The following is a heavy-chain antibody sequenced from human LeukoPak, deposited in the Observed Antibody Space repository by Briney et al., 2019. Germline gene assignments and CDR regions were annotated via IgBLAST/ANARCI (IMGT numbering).Heavy chain of an antibody. V-gene: IGHV1-46*01. D-gene: IGHD4-17*01. J-gene: IGHJ5*02. CDR3: ARDPPPGDYEGEDWFDP. CDR1: GYTFTSYY. CDR2: INPSGGST. Sequence: GASVKVSCKASGYTFTSYYMHWVRQAPGQGLEWMGIINPSGGSTSYAQKFQGRVTMTRDTSTSTVYMELSSLRSEDTAVYYCARDPPPGDYEGEDWFDPWGQGTLVTVSS.